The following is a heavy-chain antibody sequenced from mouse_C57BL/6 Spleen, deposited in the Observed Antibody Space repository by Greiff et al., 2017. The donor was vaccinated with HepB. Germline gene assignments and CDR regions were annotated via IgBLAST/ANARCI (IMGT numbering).Heavy chain of an antibody. CDR2: ISSGGSYT. V-gene: IGHV5-6*02. CDR1: GFTFSSYG. Sequence: EVKLEESGGDLVKPGGSLKLSCAASGFTFSSYGMSWVRQTPDKRLEWVATISSGGSYTYYPDSVKGRFTISRDNAKNTLYLQMSSLKSEDTAMYYCARKEGYFDYWGQGTTLTVSS. J-gene: IGHJ2*01. CDR3: ARKEGYFDY.